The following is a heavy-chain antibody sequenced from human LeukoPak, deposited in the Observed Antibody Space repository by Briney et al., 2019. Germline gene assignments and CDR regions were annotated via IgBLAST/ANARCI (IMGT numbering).Heavy chain of an antibody. D-gene: IGHD6-6*01. Sequence: GGSLRLSCAASGFTFSSYSMNWVRQAPGKGLEWVSYISSSSSTIYYADSVKGRFTISRDNAKNSLYLQMNSLRAEDTAVYYCARALYSSSPHRGGGYYYYYYYMDVWGKGTTVTVSS. J-gene: IGHJ6*03. V-gene: IGHV3-48*04. CDR2: ISSSSSTI. CDR3: ARALYSSSPHRGGGYYYYYYYMDV. CDR1: GFTFSSYS.